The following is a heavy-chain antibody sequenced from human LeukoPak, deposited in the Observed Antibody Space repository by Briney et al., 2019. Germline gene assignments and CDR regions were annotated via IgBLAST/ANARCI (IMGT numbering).Heavy chain of an antibody. Sequence: SETLSLTCTVSGGSISSYYWSWIRQPPGKGLEWIGYIYYSGSTNYNPSLTSRVTISVDTSKNQFSLELSSVTAADTAVYYCARENIWNYYDSSGYPGFDPWGQGTLVTVSS. V-gene: IGHV4-59*01. CDR1: GGSISSYY. J-gene: IGHJ5*02. CDR3: ARENIWNYYDSSGYPGFDP. D-gene: IGHD3-22*01. CDR2: IYYSGST.